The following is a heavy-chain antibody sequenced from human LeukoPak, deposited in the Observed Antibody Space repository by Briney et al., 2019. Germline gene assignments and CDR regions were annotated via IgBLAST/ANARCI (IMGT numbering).Heavy chain of an antibody. CDR3: ARERYYGDYYQIDY. Sequence: PSETLSLTCTVSGGSISSYYWSWIRQPPGKGLEWIGYIYYSGSTNYNPSLKSRVTISVDTSKNQFSLKLSSVTAADTAVYYCARERYYGDYYQIDYWGQGTLVTVSS. D-gene: IGHD4-17*01. V-gene: IGHV4-59*01. CDR2: IYYSGST. J-gene: IGHJ4*02. CDR1: GGSISSYY.